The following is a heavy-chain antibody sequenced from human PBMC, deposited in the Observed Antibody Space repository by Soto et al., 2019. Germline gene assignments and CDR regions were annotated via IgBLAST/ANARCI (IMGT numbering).Heavy chain of an antibody. V-gene: IGHV4-39*01. D-gene: IGHD5-12*01. CDR1: GGSISSSSYY. J-gene: IGHJ4*02. Sequence: PSETLSLTCTVSGGSISSSSYYWGWIRQPPGKGLEWIGSIYYSGSTYYNPSLKSRVTISVDTSKNQFSLKLSSVTAADTAVYYCARHRPLIVATSYYFDSWGQGTLVTVSS. CDR3: ARHRPLIVATSYYFDS. CDR2: IYYSGST.